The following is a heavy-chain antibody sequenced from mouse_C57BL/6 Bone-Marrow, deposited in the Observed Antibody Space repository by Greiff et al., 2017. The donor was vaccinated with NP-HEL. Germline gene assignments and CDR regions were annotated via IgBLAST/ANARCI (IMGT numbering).Heavy chain of an antibody. J-gene: IGHJ3*01. D-gene: IGHD2-5*01. CDR2: IYPRSGNT. V-gene: IGHV1-81*01. CDR3: SYSNSAWFAY. Sequence: QVQLQQSGAELARPGASVKLSCKASGYTFTSYGICWVKQRTGQGLEWIGEIYPRSGNTYYNEKFKGKATLTADKSSSTAYMELRSLTSKNSAVYLCSYSNSAWFAYWGQGTLVTVSA. CDR1: GYTFTSYG.